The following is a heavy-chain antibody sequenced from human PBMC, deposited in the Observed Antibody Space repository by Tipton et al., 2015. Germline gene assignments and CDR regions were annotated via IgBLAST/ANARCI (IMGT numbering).Heavy chain of an antibody. CDR1: GFTYRLYA. V-gene: IGHV3-23*01. CDR3: ARGGVSGGFDM. D-gene: IGHD2-8*02. CDR2: ITDGDAT. Sequence: SLRLSCAASGFTYRLYAMSWVRQAPGKGLEWVSGITDGDATYYAASVKGRFTISRDNAKNTLYLQMNSLRAEDTAVYYCARGGVSGGFDMWGQGTMVTVSS. J-gene: IGHJ3*02.